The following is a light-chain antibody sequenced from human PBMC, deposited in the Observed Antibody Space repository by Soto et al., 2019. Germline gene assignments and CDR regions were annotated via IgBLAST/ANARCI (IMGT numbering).Light chain of an antibody. CDR1: QSISSY. V-gene: IGKV1-39*01. Sequence: DIQMTQSPSSLSASVGDRVTITCRASQSISSYLNWYQQKPGKAPMLLIYAASSLQSGVPSRFSGSGAWTDVTLTITSLQPEDFATYYCQQSYSTPPITVGQGTRLEIK. CDR2: AAS. J-gene: IGKJ5*01. CDR3: QQSYSTPPIT.